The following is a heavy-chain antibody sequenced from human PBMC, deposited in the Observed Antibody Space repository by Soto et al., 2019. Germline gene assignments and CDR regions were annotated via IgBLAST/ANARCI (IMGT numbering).Heavy chain of an antibody. Sequence: SETLCLTCTVSGGSISTYYWSWIRQAPGKGLEWLGYIYYNGNSYYNPSLKSRLTMSVDTSKNQFSLRLSSATAADTAVYYCAREQYNWKIWGQGTLVTVSS. J-gene: IGHJ4*02. CDR1: GGSISTYY. D-gene: IGHD1-20*01. CDR2: IYYNGNS. CDR3: AREQYNWKI. V-gene: IGHV4-59*01.